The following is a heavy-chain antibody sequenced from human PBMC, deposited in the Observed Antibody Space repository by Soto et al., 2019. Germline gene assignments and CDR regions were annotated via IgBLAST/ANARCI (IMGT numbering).Heavy chain of an antibody. D-gene: IGHD2-15*01. CDR3: ARPVVPGYFDP. CDR2: IYYSGST. CDR1: GASISSSTYY. J-gene: IGHJ5*02. V-gene: IGHV4-39*01. Sequence: QLQLQESGPGLVKPSETLSLTCTVSGASISSSTYYWGWVRQPPGKGLEWIATIYYSGSTYYNPSLKSRVSMHVDTSKNQFSLNLNSVTAADTAVYYCARPVVPGYFDPWGQGTLVTVSS.